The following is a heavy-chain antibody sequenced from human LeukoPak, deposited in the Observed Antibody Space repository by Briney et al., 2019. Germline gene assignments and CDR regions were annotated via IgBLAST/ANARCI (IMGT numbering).Heavy chain of an antibody. CDR3: AGVHY. CDR2: INNDGSST. J-gene: IGHJ4*02. CDR1: GFTFNNYG. Sequence: GKSLRLSCAASGFTFNNYGMHWVRQAPGKGLVWVSRINNDGSSTIYADSVKGRFTISRDNAKNTLYLQMNSLRAEDTAVYYCAGVHYWGQGTLVTVSS. D-gene: IGHD3-10*01. V-gene: IGHV3-74*01.